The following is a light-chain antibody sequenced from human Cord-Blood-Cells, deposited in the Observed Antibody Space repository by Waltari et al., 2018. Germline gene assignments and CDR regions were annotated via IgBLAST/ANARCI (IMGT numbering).Light chain of an antibody. V-gene: IGLV1-40*01. CDR3: QSYDSSLSGYVV. CDR1: SSNIGAGYD. Sequence: QSVLTQPPSVSGAPGQRVTISCTGSSSNIGAGYDVHWSQQLPGTAPKLLIYGNSQRPSRVPDRFSGSKSGTAASLAITGLQADDGADYYCQSYDSSLSGYVVFGGGTKLTVL. J-gene: IGLJ2*01. CDR2: GNS.